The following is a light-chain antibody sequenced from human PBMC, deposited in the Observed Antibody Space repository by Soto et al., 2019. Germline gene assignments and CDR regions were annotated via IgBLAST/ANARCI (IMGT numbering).Light chain of an antibody. CDR1: SSDVGGYNY. V-gene: IGLV2-14*01. CDR2: EVS. Sequence: QSVLTQPASVSGSPGQSITISCTGTSSDVGGYNYVSWSQQHPGKAPQLMIYEVSNRPSGVSNRFSGSKSGNTASLTISGLQAEDEAAYYCSSYTSSSNYVLGNGTKVT. J-gene: IGLJ1*01. CDR3: SSYTSSSNYV.